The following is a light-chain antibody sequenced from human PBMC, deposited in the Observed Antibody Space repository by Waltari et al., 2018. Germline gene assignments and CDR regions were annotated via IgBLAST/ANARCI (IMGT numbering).Light chain of an antibody. CDR1: QSVLYNSNNKNY. Sequence: DIVMTQAPDSLAVSLGERATIDRKSSQSVLYNSNNKNYLAWFQQKPGQPPKLLIYWASTRESGVPDRFTGSGSGTDFTLTISSLQAEDVAVYYCQQYYTPPHTFGQGTKLEIK. V-gene: IGKV4-1*01. CDR3: QQYYTPPHT. J-gene: IGKJ2*01. CDR2: WAS.